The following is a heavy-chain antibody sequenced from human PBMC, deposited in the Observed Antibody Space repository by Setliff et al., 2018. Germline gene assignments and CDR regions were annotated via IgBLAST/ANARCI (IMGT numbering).Heavy chain of an antibody. Sequence: PSETLSLTCTVSGDSISPYFWTWIRQPPGKGLEWIGDVLTSGSTSYNPSLKSRVTISVDTSKNQFSLKLTSVTAADTAIYYCARGLNTESWTPLYWSPGTRVTV. CDR2: VLTSGST. J-gene: IGHJ4*02. CDR3: ARGLNTESWTPLY. D-gene: IGHD2-15*01. CDR1: GDSISPYF. V-gene: IGHV4-4*08.